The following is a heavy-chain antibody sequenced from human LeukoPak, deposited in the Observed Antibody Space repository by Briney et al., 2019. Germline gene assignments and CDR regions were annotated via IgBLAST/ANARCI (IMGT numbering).Heavy chain of an antibody. Sequence: SETLSLTCTGSGGSIISHYWSWIRPGPGKGLEGVVYIYYSVSTIYKPSLKRRVTISVDTSKNQFSLKPSSVTAADTAVYYCARVSSNDFWNGYGYYFDYWGQGTLVTVSS. D-gene: IGHD3-3*01. CDR3: ARVSSNDFWNGYGYYFDY. CDR2: IYYSVST. V-gene: IGHV4-59*11. CDR1: GGSIISHY. J-gene: IGHJ4*02.